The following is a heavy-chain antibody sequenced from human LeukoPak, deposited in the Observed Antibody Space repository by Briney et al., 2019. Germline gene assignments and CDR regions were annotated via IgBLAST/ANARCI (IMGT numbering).Heavy chain of an antibody. D-gene: IGHD3-22*01. Sequence: ASVKVSCKASGYTFTSYDINWVRQATGQGLEWMGWMNPNSGNTGYAQKFQGRVTITRNTSISTAYMELSSLRSEDTAVYYCARGGPRDYYEYYWGQGTLVTVSS. V-gene: IGHV1-8*03. J-gene: IGHJ4*02. CDR2: MNPNSGNT. CDR3: ARGGPRDYYEYY. CDR1: GYTFTSYD.